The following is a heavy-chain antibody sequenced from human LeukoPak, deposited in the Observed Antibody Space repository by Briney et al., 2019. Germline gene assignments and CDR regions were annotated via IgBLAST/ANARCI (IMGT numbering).Heavy chain of an antibody. D-gene: IGHD6-13*01. CDR2: INPNIGDT. V-gene: IGHV1-2*02. CDR1: GYTFTGHY. CDR3: ARDRIAADHTLFDP. J-gene: IGHJ5*02. Sequence: ASVKVSCKASGYTFTGHYLHWVRQAPGQGGGWMGWINPNIGDTNYAQKIQGRVTMTRDTSINTVYMELSRLRSDDTAVYYCARDRIAADHTLFDPWGQGTLVTVSS.